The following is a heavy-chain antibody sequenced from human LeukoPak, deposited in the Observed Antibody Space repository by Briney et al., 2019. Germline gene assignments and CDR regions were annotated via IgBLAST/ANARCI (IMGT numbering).Heavy chain of an antibody. CDR1: GASISSGLHY. J-gene: IGHJ5*02. D-gene: IGHD2-2*01. CDR2: IYYTGNT. V-gene: IGHV4-39*01. Sequence: SETLSLTCTVSGASISSGLHYWAWIRQSPGKGLEWIGSIYYTGNTKYNPYPESPVSISVDTSKNQFSLTLSSVTAADTAVYYCARNLTEDCSRNSCSAGWFDPWGQGILVTVSS. CDR3: ARNLTEDCSRNSCSAGWFDP.